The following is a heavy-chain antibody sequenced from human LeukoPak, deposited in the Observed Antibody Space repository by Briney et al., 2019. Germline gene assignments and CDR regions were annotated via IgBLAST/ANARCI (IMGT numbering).Heavy chain of an antibody. V-gene: IGHV5-51*01. CDR3: ARRSTYGTGTNYLFDY. CDR1: GYSFPIYW. J-gene: IGHJ4*02. D-gene: IGHD3-10*01. CDR2: IYPGDSDT. Sequence: ESLKISCKGSGYSFPIYWIGWVRQMPGKGLELMGFIYPGDSDTRYSPAFQGQITIPADKSVRTAYLQWSSLKASDTDMYYCARRSTYGTGTNYLFDYWGKGTLVPVSS.